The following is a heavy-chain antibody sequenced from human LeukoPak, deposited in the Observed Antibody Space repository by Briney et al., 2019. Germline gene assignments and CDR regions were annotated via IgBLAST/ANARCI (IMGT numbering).Heavy chain of an antibody. D-gene: IGHD3-16*01. CDR3: TTGLRNAFDI. CDR2: FDPEDGEA. CDR1: GYILSKLS. J-gene: IGHJ3*02. Sequence: ASVKVSCKVSGYILSKLSMHWVRQAPGKGLEWMGGFDPEDGEAIYAQKFQGRVTITDDISTDIAYMDLSSLRSEDTAVYYCTTGLRNAFDIWGQGTMVTVSS. V-gene: IGHV1-24*01.